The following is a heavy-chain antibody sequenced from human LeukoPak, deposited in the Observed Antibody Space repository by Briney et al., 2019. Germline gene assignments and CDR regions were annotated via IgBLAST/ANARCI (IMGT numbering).Heavy chain of an antibody. V-gene: IGHV3-48*02. CDR2: ISSSSSTI. J-gene: IGHJ4*02. CDR3: ASARFDY. D-gene: IGHD6-6*01. CDR1: GFTFSTDS. Sequence: PGGSLRLSCAASGFTFSTDSMNWVRQAPGKGLEWVAYISSSSSTIYYAASVKGRFTISRDNAKNSLYLQVTSLSDEDTAVSFCASARFDYWGQGTLVTVSS.